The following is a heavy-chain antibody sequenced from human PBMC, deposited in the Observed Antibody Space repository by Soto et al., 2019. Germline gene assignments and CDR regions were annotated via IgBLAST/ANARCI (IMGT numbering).Heavy chain of an antibody. CDR1: GFTFSSYA. V-gene: IGHV3-23*01. CDR2: ISGSGGST. CDR3: AKVLPAAMYHFYYYGMAV. J-gene: IGHJ6*02. Sequence: EVQVLESGGGLVQPGGSLRLSCAASGFTFSSYAMSWVRRAPGKGLEWVSGISGSGGSTYYEDSVKGRFTISRDNTKNPLYLQVNSLRAEDTDVYFCAKVLPAAMYHFYYYGMAVWGQGTTVTVSS. D-gene: IGHD2-2*01.